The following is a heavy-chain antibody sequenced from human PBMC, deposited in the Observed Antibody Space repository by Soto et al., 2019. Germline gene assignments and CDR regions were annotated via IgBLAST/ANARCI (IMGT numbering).Heavy chain of an antibody. Sequence: QVQLQESGPGLVKPSETLSLTCTVSGGSISSYYWNWIRQTPGKGLEWVVYIYNSGRTHYHPSLRSRVTISGGTSRNQFSPKLTSVTAADTAVYYCARLRGDCWSVYLVLFDYWGQGTLVTVSS. D-gene: IGHD3-3*01. V-gene: IGHV4-59*01. CDR3: ARLRGDCWSVYLVLFDY. J-gene: IGHJ4*02. CDR1: GGSISSYY. CDR2: IYNSGRT.